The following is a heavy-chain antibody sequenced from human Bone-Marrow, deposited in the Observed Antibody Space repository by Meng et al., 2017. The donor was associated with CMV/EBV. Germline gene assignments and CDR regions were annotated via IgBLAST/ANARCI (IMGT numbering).Heavy chain of an antibody. J-gene: IGHJ4*02. CDR1: GFTFSSYS. Sequence: GESLKISCAASGFTFSSYSMNWVRQAPGKGLEWVANIEPDGSSFYYAGSVRGRFTISRDNAKKSLYLQMNSLRAEDTAVYYCASGDFHDSWGQGTRVTVSS. V-gene: IGHV3-7*01. D-gene: IGHD2-21*01. CDR2: IEPDGSSF. CDR3: ASGDFHDS.